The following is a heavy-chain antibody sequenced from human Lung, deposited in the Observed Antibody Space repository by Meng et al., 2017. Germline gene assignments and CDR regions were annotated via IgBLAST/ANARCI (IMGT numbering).Heavy chain of an antibody. D-gene: IGHD3-10*01. Sequence: QGHLLESCPVRVNQSGTLSLTCALSGASISHCNWWSWVRQPPGKGLQCIGDIYHSGTTHYNASLKSRVNMSVDKSKNQFSLRLSSVTASDTAVYYCARGGDYPPKTGNDAFDIWGPGTMVTVSS. J-gene: IGHJ3*02. CDR1: GASISHCNW. CDR2: IYHSGTT. V-gene: IGHV4-4*02. CDR3: ARGGDYPPKTGNDAFDI.